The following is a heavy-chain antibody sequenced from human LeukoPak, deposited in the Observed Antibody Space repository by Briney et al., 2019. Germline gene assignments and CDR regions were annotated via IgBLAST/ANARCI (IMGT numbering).Heavy chain of an antibody. J-gene: IGHJ4*02. CDR3: ARVGSSCFDY. D-gene: IGHD6-13*01. V-gene: IGHV3-21*01. CDR1: GFTFSSYS. CDR2: ISSSSSYI. Sequence: GSLRLSCAASGFTFSSYSMNWVRQAPGKGLEWVSSISSSSSYIYYAASVKGRFTISRDNAKNSLYLQMNSLRAEDTAVYYCARVGSSCFDYWGQGTLVTVSS.